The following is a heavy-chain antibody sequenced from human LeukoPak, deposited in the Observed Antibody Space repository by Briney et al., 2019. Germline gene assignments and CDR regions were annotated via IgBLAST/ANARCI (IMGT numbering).Heavy chain of an antibody. D-gene: IGHD3-16*02. CDR2: ISAYNGNT. Sequence: GASVKVSCKASGGTFSSYAISWVRQAPGQGLEWMGWISAYNGNTNYAQKLQGRVTMTTDTSTSTAYMELRSLRSDDTAVYYCARDHYAWVYYDYVWGSYRSTFDYWGQGTLVTVSS. CDR3: ARDHYAWVYYDYVWGSYRSTFDY. CDR1: GGTFSSYA. V-gene: IGHV1-18*01. J-gene: IGHJ4*02.